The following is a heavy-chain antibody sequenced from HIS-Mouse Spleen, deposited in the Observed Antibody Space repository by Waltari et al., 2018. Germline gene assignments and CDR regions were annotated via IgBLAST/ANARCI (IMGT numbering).Heavy chain of an antibody. J-gene: IGHJ4*02. D-gene: IGHD6-6*01. Sequence: EVKLVESGGGLLQPGGSLRLSCAATGFTVSSNYWTRVRQAPGKGLEWVSVIYSGGSTYYADSVKGRFTISRDNSKNTLYLQMNSLRAEDTAVYYCATRLYSSSSLDYWGQGTLVTVSS. CDR2: IYSGGST. V-gene: IGHV3-53*01. CDR1: GFTVSSNY. CDR3: ATRLYSSSSLDY.